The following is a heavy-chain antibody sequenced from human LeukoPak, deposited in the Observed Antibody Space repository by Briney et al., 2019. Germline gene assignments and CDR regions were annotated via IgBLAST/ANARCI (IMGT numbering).Heavy chain of an antibody. CDR1: GFTFSSYS. J-gene: IGHJ4*02. V-gene: IGHV3-21*01. CDR2: ITSSSRYI. Sequence: GGSLRLSCAAPGFTFSSYSMNWVRRAPGKGLEWVSSITSSSRYIYYADSVKGRFTSSRDNAKNPLYLQMNSLRAEDTAIYYCATSPGELEFDYWGQGTLVTVSS. CDR3: ATSPGELEFDY. D-gene: IGHD1-1*01.